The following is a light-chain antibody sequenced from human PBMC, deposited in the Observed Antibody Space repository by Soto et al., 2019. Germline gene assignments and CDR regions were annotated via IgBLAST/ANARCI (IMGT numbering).Light chain of an antibody. J-gene: IGKJ4*01. CDR2: GAS. V-gene: IGKV3-15*01. CDR3: QQYNDWPPELT. CDR1: QSVSSN. Sequence: EIMMTQSPATLSVSPGERATLSCWASQSVSSNLAWYQQRPGQAPRLLIYGASTRAAGIPARFSGSGSGTDFTLTIGGLQSEDSAVYYCQQYNDWPPELTFGGGTEVEIK.